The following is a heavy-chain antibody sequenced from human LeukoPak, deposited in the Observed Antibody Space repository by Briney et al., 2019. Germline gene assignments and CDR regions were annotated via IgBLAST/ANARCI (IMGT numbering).Heavy chain of an antibody. Sequence: GGSLRLSCAASGFTVSSNYTTWVRQAPGKGLEWVSVISDSGGSTYYADSVKGRFTISRDNSKNTLYLQMNSLRAEDTAVYYCAXYGYYDNSGYPSPVGAFDIWGQGTMVTVSS. D-gene: IGHD3-22*01. CDR2: ISDSGGST. CDR3: AXYGYYDNSGYPSPVGAFDI. V-gene: IGHV3-23*01. CDR1: GFTVSSNY. J-gene: IGHJ3*02.